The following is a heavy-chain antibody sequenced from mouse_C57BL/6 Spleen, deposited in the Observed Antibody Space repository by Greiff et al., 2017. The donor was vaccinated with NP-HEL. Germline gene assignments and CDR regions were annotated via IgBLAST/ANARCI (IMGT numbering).Heavy chain of an antibody. CDR1: GYAFSSSW. J-gene: IGHJ2*01. CDR3: ARGINWAYYFDY. V-gene: IGHV1-82*01. D-gene: IGHD4-1*01. Sequence: QVQLQQSGPELVKPGASVKISCKASGYAFSSSWMNWVKQRPGKGLEWIGRIYPGDGDTNYNGKFKGKATLTADKSSSTAYMQLSSLTSEDSAVYFCARGINWAYYFDYWGQGTTLTVSS. CDR2: IYPGDGDT.